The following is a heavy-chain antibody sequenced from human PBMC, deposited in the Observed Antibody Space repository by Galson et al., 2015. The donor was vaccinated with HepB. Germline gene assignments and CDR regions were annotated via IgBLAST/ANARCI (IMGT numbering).Heavy chain of an antibody. D-gene: IGHD3-3*01. CDR1: GYTFTSYG. Sequence: SVKVSCKASGYTFTSYGISWVRQAPGQGLEWMGWISAYNGNTNYAQKLQGRVTMTTDTSTSTAYMELKSLRSDDTAVYYCARDKVGSSYDFWRGISYYYYYGMDVWGQGTTVTVSS. CDR3: ARDKVGSSYDFWRGISYYYYYGMDV. V-gene: IGHV1-18*01. J-gene: IGHJ6*02. CDR2: ISAYNGNT.